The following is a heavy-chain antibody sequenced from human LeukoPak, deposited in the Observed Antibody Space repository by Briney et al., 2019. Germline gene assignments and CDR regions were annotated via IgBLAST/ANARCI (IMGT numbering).Heavy chain of an antibody. CDR3: ARDYGSGYDSLFHFAY. CDR2: IYHSGST. Sequence: SETLSLTCTVSGGSISSYYWSWLRQPPGKGLEWMGYIYHSGSTYYNPSLKSRVTISVDRSKNQFSLKLSSVTAADTAVYYCARDYGSGYDSLFHFAYWGQGTLVTVSS. J-gene: IGHJ4*02. CDR1: GGSISSYY. V-gene: IGHV4-59*12. D-gene: IGHD5-12*01.